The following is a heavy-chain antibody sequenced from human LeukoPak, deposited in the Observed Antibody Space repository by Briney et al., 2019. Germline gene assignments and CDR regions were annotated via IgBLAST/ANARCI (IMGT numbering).Heavy chain of an antibody. D-gene: IGHD5/OR15-5a*01. CDR1: GYTFPRYF. J-gene: IGHJ4*02. V-gene: IGHV1-2*02. CDR3: ARTSVYDLCFDY. Sequence: ASVKVSCKASGYTFPRYFMHWVRQAPAQGLEWVGWINPNTGGTKYAQKFQGGFTMTMDTSITTVYMELSRMRSDDRAVFYCARTSVYDLCFDYWGQGTLVTVSS. CDR2: INPNTGGT.